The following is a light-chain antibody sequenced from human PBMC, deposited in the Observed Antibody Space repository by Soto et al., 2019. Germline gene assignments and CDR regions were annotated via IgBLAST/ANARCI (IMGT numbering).Light chain of an antibody. V-gene: IGLV2-11*01. CDR2: DVI. CDR1: SSDVGAYNY. J-gene: IGLJ1*01. CDR3: CSYAGRYTYV. Sequence: QSAPTQPRSVSGSPGQSVTISCTGTSSDVGAYNYVSWYQQHPGKAPKLMIYDVIKRPSGVPDRFSGSKSGSTASLTISGLQAEDEADYFCCSYAGRYTYVFGTGTKVTVL.